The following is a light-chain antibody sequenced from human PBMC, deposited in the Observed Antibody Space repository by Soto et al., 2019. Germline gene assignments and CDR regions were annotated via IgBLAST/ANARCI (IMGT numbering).Light chain of an antibody. CDR1: QTISSW. Sequence: DIQMTQSPSTLSGSVGDRVTITCRASQTISSWLAWYQQKPGEAPKLLIYKASTLQSGVPSRFSGSGSGTDFTLTITNLQPEDSATYFCQQSHSTPLTFGGGTKLEI. CDR3: QQSHSTPLT. CDR2: KAS. J-gene: IGKJ4*01. V-gene: IGKV1-5*03.